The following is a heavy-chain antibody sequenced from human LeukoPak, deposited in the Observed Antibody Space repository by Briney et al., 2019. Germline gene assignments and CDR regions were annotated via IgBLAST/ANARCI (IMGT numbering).Heavy chain of an antibody. V-gene: IGHV3-74*01. J-gene: IGHJ3*02. CDR1: GFTFSKYW. CDR2: INPDDKSA. D-gene: IGHD3-22*01. Sequence: PGGSLRLSCAASGFTFSKYWLHWLRQAPGKGLVWVSRINPDDKSASYADSVKGRFTIARDDARKTLYLQMNSLRAEDTAVYYCAREGHYYDSSGYSHDAFDIWGQGTMVTVSS. CDR3: AREGHYYDSSGYSHDAFDI.